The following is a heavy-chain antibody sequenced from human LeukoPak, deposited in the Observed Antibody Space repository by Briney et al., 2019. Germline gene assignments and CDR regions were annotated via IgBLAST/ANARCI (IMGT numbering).Heavy chain of an antibody. Sequence: GGSLRLSCAASGFIFSAFSGYAMDWVRQAPGQGLEWVAGISYDGSNAYYADSVKGRFTISRDNAKNSLYLQMNSLRAEDTAVYYCARDPPLSDIVALESRDYWGQGTLVTVSS. V-gene: IGHV3-30-3*01. CDR1: GFIFSAFSGYA. CDR2: ISYDGSNA. J-gene: IGHJ4*02. CDR3: ARDPPLSDIVALESRDY. D-gene: IGHD5-12*01.